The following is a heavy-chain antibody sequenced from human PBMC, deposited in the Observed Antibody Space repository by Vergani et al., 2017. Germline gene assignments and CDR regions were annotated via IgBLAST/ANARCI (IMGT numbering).Heavy chain of an antibody. CDR3: AKDSRSSSFFDY. CDR1: GFTFSSYG. J-gene: IGHJ4*02. V-gene: IGHV3-23*04. Sequence: VQLVESGGGVVQPGRSLRLSCAASGFTFSSYGMHWVRQAPGKGLEWVSAISGSGGSTYYADSVKGRFTISRDNSKNTLYLQMNSLRAEDTAVYYCAKDSRSSSFFDYWGQGTLVTVSS. CDR2: ISGSGGST. D-gene: IGHD6-13*01.